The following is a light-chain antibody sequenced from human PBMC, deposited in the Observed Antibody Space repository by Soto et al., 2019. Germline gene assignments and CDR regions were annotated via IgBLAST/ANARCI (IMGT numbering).Light chain of an antibody. CDR3: QQYYNSVLT. CDR1: QSISNF. J-gene: IGKJ4*01. V-gene: IGKV1-39*01. CDR2: AAS. Sequence: DIQMTQSPSSLSASLGDRVTITCRASQSISNFLNWFQHKPGKAPKVLISAASTLQSGVPSRFSGSVSGTDFTLTISSLQPEDSASYYSQQYYNSVLTFGGGTKVEIK.